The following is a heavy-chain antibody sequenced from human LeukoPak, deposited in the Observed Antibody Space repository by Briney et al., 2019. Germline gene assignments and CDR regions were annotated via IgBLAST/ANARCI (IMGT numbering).Heavy chain of an antibody. CDR2: ISGSGGST. J-gene: IGHJ4*02. CDR1: GFTFSNFA. V-gene: IGHV3-23*01. Sequence: GGSLRLSGAASGFTFSNFAMSWVRQAPGKGLEWVSSISGSGGSTYYADSVKGRFTISRDNSKNTLYLHMNSLRAEDTAVYYCAKDLTTVTTGDYWGQGTLVTVSS. CDR3: AKDLTTVTTGDY. D-gene: IGHD4-17*01.